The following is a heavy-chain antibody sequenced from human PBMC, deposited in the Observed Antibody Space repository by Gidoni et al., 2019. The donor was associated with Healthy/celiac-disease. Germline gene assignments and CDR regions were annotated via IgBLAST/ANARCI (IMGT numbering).Heavy chain of an antibody. CDR2: IYYSGST. D-gene: IGHD5-18*01. Sequence: QLQLQESGPGLVKPSETLSLTCTVSGGSISSSSYYWGWIRQPPGKGLEWIGSIYYSGSTYYNPSLKSRVTISVDTSKNQFSLKLSSVTAADTAVYYCARRAGYSYGALDYWGQGTLVTVSS. J-gene: IGHJ4*02. V-gene: IGHV4-39*01. CDR1: GGSISSSSYY. CDR3: ARRAGYSYGALDY.